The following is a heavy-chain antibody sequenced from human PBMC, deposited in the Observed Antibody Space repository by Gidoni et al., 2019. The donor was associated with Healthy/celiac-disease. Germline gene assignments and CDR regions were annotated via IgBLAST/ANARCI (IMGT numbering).Heavy chain of an antibody. D-gene: IGHD6-19*01. V-gene: IGHV3-74*01. Sequence: EVQLVESGGGLVQPGGSLRLSCAASGFTFSSYWMHWVRQAPGKGLVWVSRINSDGSSTSYADSVKGRFTISRDNAKNTLYLQMNSLRAEDTAVYYCARGGDLGIAVATGMDVWGQGTTVTVSS. CDR2: INSDGSST. J-gene: IGHJ6*02. CDR1: GFTFSSYW. CDR3: ARGGDLGIAVATGMDV.